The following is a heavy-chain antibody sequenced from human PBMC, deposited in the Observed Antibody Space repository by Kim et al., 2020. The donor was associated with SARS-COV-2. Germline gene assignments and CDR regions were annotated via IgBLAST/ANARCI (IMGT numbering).Heavy chain of an antibody. V-gene: IGHV7-4-1*02. J-gene: IGHJ6*02. CDR3: ARDATGDYGSGLGMDV. CDR2: INTNTGNP. CDR1: GYTFTSYA. D-gene: IGHD3-10*01. Sequence: ASVKVSCKASGYTFTSYAMNWVRQAPGQGLEWMGWINTNTGNPTYAQGFTGRYVFSLDTSVSTAYLQISSLKAEDTAVYYCARDATGDYGSGLGMDVWGQGTTVTVSS.